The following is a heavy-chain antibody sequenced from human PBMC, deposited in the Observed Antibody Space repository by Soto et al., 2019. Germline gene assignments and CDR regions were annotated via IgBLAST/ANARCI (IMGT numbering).Heavy chain of an antibody. Sequence: SETLSLTCAVYGGSFSGYYWSWIRQPPGKGLEWIGEINHSGSTNYNPSLKSRVTISVDTSKNQFSLKLSSVTAADTAVYYCARRGRNPYYDILTGYYRPLNWFDPWGQGTLVTVSS. V-gene: IGHV4-34*01. CDR3: ARRGRNPYYDILTGYYRPLNWFDP. D-gene: IGHD3-9*01. J-gene: IGHJ5*02. CDR1: GGSFSGYY. CDR2: INHSGST.